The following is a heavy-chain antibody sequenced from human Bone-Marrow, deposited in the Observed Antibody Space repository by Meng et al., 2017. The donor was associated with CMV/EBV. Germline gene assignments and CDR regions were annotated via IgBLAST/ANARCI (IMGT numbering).Heavy chain of an antibody. V-gene: IGHV3-21*01. CDR3: AGGVAAAGDY. CDR2: ISSSSSYI. D-gene: IGHD6-13*01. J-gene: IGHJ4*02. Sequence: GGSLRLSCAVYGGSFSGYYWSWIRQPPGKGLEWVSSISSSSSYIYYADSVKGRFTISRDNAKNSLYLQMNSLRAEDTAVYYCAGGVAAAGDYWGQGTLVTVSS. CDR1: GGSFSGYY.